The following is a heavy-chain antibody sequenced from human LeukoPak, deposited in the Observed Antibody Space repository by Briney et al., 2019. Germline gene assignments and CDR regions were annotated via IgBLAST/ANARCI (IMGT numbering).Heavy chain of an antibody. Sequence: GESLKISCQGSGYSFTTYYITWVRQMPGKGLEWMGRIDHSDSYTNYSPSFQGHVTISSDQSISTAYLQWSSLKASDTAIYYCARRPVATNYYYGMDVWGQGTTVTVSS. V-gene: IGHV5-10-1*01. CDR1: GYSFTTYY. CDR2: IDHSDSYT. CDR3: ARRPVATNYYYGMDV. D-gene: IGHD2-2*01. J-gene: IGHJ6*02.